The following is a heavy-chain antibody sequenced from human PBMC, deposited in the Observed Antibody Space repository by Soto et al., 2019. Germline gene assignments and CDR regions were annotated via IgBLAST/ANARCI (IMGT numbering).Heavy chain of an antibody. Sequence: GESLKISCQASGYSFISSWIGWVRQMPGKGLEWMGITYPGDSDTRYSPSFQGQVTISADKSTSTAYLQWSSLKASDTATYYCARMMAASGTAFDYWGQGALVTVSS. V-gene: IGHV5-51*01. CDR2: TYPGDSDT. CDR1: GYSFISSW. J-gene: IGHJ4*02. D-gene: IGHD6-13*01. CDR3: ARMMAASGTAFDY.